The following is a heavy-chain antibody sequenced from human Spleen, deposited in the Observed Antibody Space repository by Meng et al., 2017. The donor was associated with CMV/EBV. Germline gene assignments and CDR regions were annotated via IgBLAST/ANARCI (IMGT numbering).Heavy chain of an antibody. D-gene: IGHD2-15*01. CDR1: GGTFSSYA. J-gene: IGHJ6*02. CDR3: ARALVVVAATDYYYGMDV. V-gene: IGHV1-69*05. CDR2: IIPIFGTA. Sequence: SVKVSCKASGGTFSSYAISWVRQAPGQGLEWMGGIIPIFGTANYAQKFQGRVTITTDESTSTAYMELSSLRSEDTAVYYCARALVVVAATDYYYGMDVWGQGTTVTVSS.